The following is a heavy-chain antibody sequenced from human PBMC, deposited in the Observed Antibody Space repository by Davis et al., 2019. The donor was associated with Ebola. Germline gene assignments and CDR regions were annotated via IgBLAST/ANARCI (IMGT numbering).Heavy chain of an antibody. Sequence: ASVKVSCKVSGYTLTELSMHWVRQAPGKGLEWMGGFDPEDGETIYAQKFQGRVTMTEDTSTDTAYMELSSLRSEDTAVYYCATPPAVVREWYFDLWGRGTLVTVSS. J-gene: IGHJ2*01. D-gene: IGHD3-10*01. CDR1: GYTLTELS. CDR2: FDPEDGET. CDR3: ATPPAVVREWYFDL. V-gene: IGHV1-24*01.